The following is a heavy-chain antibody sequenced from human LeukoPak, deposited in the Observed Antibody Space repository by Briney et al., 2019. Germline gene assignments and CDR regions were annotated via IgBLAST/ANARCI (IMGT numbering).Heavy chain of an antibody. Sequence: ASVKVSCKASGYTFTGYYMHWVRQAPGQGLERMGWISAYNGNTNYAQKLQGRVTMTTDTSTSTAYMELRSLRSDDTAVYYCARGIFSRIAVAGHYFDYWGQGTLVTVSS. D-gene: IGHD6-19*01. CDR2: ISAYNGNT. CDR3: ARGIFSRIAVAGHYFDY. J-gene: IGHJ4*02. V-gene: IGHV1-18*04. CDR1: GYTFTGYY.